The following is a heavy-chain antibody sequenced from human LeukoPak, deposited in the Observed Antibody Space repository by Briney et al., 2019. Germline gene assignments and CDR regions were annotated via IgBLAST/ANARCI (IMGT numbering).Heavy chain of an antibody. CDR2: VDWDDTK. J-gene: IGHJ4*02. CDR3: ARTRTDSMIRGGFDY. Sequence: SGPTLVNPTQTLTLTCTFSGFSLNTNGMRVNWIRQPPGKALEWLARVDWDDTKYFSTSLKTRLTISNDTSKNQVVLTMTNMDPVDTATYFCARTRTDSMIRGGFDYWGQGILVTVSS. V-gene: IGHV2-70*04. CDR1: GFSLNTNGMR. D-gene: IGHD3-10*01.